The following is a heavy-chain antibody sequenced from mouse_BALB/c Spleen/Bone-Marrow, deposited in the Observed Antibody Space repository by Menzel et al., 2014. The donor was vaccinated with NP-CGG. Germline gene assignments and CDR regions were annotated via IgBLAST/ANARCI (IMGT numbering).Heavy chain of an antibody. Sequence: VQLQQPGGGLVQPGGSLKLSCAASGFDFSRYWMSWVRQAPGKGLEWIGEINPDSSTINYTPPLKDKFIISRDNAKNTLYLQMSKVRSEDTALYYCARRWDVYYFDYWGQGTTLTVSS. CDR1: GFDFSRYW. D-gene: IGHD4-1*01. J-gene: IGHJ2*01. V-gene: IGHV4-1*02. CDR2: INPDSSTI. CDR3: ARRWDVYYFDY.